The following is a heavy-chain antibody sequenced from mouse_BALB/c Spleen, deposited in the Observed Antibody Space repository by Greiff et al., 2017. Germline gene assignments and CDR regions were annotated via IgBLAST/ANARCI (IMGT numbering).Heavy chain of an antibody. Sequence: VQLQQSGAELVKPGASVKLSCTASGFNIKDSYMHWVKQRPEQGLEWIGRIDPANGNTKYDPKFQGKATITADTSSNTAYLQLSSLTSEDTAVYFCSSSEDYSYAMDYWGQGTSVTVSS. J-gene: IGHJ4*01. CDR2: IDPANGNT. V-gene: IGHV14-3*02. D-gene: IGHD1-1*01. CDR3: SSSEDYSYAMDY. CDR1: GFNIKDSY.